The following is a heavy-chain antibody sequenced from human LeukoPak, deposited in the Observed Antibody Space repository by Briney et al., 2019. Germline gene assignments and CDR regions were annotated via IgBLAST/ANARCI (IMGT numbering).Heavy chain of an antibody. CDR3: AGPGYSSSWYFF. CDR1: GGSISSSSYY. J-gene: IGHJ4*02. D-gene: IGHD6-13*01. V-gene: IGHV4-39*07. Sequence: SETLSLTCTVSGGSISSSSYYWGWIRQPPGKGLEWIGNIYYSGSAYYNPSLQSRVTISVDTSKNQFSLKLSSVTAADTAVYYCAGPGYSSSWYFFWGQGTLVTVSS. CDR2: IYYSGSA.